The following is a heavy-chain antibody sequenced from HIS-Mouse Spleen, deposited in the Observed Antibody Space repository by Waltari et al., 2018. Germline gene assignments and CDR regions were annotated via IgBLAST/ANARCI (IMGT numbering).Heavy chain of an antibody. D-gene: IGHD6-13*01. V-gene: IGHV2-5*02. J-gene: IGHJ1*01. CDR1: GFSLSTSGVG. CDR3: ARRGYSSSWYQH. CDR2: IYWDDDK. Sequence: QITLKESGPTLVKPTQTLTLTCPFSGFSLSTSGVGVGWIRQPPGKALEWLALIYWDDDKRYSPSLKNRLTITKDTSKNQVVLTMTNMDPADTATYYCARRGYSSSWYQHWGQGTLVTVSS.